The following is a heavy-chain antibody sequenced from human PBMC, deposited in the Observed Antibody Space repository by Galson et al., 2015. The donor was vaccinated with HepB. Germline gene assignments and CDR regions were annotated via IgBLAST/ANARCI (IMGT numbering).Heavy chain of an antibody. D-gene: IGHD2-2*03. V-gene: IGHV1-18*04. Sequence: SVKVSCKASGYTFTSYGISWVRQAPGQGLEWMGWINAYNGNTNYAQKLQGRVTMTTDTSTSTAYMELRSLRSDDTAVYYCARDGYCSSTSCYGRINGMDVWGQGTTVTVSS. CDR2: INAYNGNT. J-gene: IGHJ6*02. CDR1: GYTFTSYG. CDR3: ARDGYCSSTSCYGRINGMDV.